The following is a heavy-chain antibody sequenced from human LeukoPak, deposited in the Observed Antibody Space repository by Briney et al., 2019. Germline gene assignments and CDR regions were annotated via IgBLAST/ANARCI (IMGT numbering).Heavy chain of an antibody. V-gene: IGHV3-74*01. CDR1: GFTFRSYW. Sequence: GGSLRLFCAASGFTFRSYWMHWVRQAPGKGLVWVSRINGDGSSTSYEDSVKGRFTISRDNAKNTLYLQMKSLRAEDTAVYYCARHTRYGDGYKYWGQGTLVTVSS. J-gene: IGHJ4*02. CDR2: INGDGSST. D-gene: IGHD5-24*01. CDR3: ARHTRYGDGYKY.